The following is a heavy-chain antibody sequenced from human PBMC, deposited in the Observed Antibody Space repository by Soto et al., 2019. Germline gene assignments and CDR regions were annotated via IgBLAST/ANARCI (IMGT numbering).Heavy chain of an antibody. Sequence: QVQLVQSGAAENKPGASVKISCKASGYTFTTYALHGVRQAPGQKGQRLEWLGRITAGIGKTTYSQKFQDRVTITRDAFAPTAYIELSSLTSKDTAAYYCARSLDVYCDFDFWGQGTMVTVSS. V-gene: IGHV1-3*05. D-gene: IGHD2-15*01. CDR1: GYTFTTYA. J-gene: IGHJ4*02. CDR3: ARSLDVYCDFDF. CDR2: ITAGIGKT.